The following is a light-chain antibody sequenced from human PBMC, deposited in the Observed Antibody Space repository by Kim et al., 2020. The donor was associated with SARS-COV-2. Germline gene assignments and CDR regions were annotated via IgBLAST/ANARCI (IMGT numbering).Light chain of an antibody. CDR3: QQYYSTPYT. J-gene: IGKJ2*01. Sequence: ATINCKSSKSGLYSSNNKNYLAWYQKKPGQPPKLLIYWASTRESGVPDRFSGSGSGTDFTLTISSLQAEDVAVYYCQQYYSTPYTFGQGTKLE. CDR1: KSGLYSSNNKNY. V-gene: IGKV4-1*01. CDR2: WAS.